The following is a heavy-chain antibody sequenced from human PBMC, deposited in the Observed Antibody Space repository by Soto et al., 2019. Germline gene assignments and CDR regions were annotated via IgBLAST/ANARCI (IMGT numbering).Heavy chain of an antibody. CDR1: GGTLSDYA. Sequence: QVQLVQSGAEVKTPGSSVKVSCKASGGTLSDYAISWVRQAPGQGLEWMGGIMPTVDSANYAQNFQGRLTISEDESTSTANLELGSLRSDDTAVYYCAVAAVREIMAQESSGMAVWGQGTTVIVSS. D-gene: IGHD3-10*01. V-gene: IGHV1-69*01. CDR2: IMPTVDSA. J-gene: IGHJ6*02. CDR3: AVAAVREIMAQESSGMAV.